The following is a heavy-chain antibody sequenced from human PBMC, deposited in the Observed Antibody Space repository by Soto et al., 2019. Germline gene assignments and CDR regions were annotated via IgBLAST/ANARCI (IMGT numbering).Heavy chain of an antibody. CDR3: ARERGSGWTFDY. J-gene: IGHJ4*02. D-gene: IGHD6-19*01. V-gene: IGHV3-48*01. Sequence: GGSLRLSCAASGFTFSTYSMNWVRQAPGKGLEWVSSISSSSTIYYADSVKGRVTISRDNVQNSLYLQMHSLRAEDTAVYYCARERGSGWTFDYWGQGTLVTVSS. CDR1: GFTFSTYS. CDR2: ISSSSTI.